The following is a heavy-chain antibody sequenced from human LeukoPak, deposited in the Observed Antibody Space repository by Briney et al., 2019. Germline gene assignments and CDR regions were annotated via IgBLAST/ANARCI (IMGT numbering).Heavy chain of an antibody. J-gene: IGHJ4*02. CDR1: GFTFSSYA. V-gene: IGHV3-23*01. Sequence: GGSLRLSCAASGFTFSSYAMSWVRQAPGKGLEWVSAISGSGGSTYYADSVKGRFTISRDSSKNTLYLQMNSLRAEDTAVYYCAKDDADIVVVVAAVDYWGQGTLVTVSS. D-gene: IGHD2-15*01. CDR3: AKDDADIVVVVAAVDY. CDR2: ISGSGGST.